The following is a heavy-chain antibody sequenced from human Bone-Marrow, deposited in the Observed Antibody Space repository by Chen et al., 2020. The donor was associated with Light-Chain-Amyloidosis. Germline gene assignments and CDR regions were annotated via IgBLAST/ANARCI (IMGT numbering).Heavy chain of an antibody. CDR1: GFSFSDFY. D-gene: IGHD4-4*01. J-gene: IGHJ4*02. V-gene: IGHV3-11*01. Sequence: QVQLVESGGGLVKHGGSLRLSCAASGFSFSDFYMSWIRQAPGKGLEWLSYISSSGNTIDYADSVKGRFTISRDNAKKSLYLQMNSLRAEDTAVYYCARDRVDYSKYGGRFDNWGQGTLVTVSS. CDR3: ARDRVDYSKYGGRFDN. CDR2: ISSSGNTI.